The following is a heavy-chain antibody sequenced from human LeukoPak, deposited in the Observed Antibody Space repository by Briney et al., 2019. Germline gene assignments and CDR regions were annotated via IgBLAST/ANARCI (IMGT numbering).Heavy chain of an antibody. D-gene: IGHD4-17*01. CDR3: TTARGYGDYVGWFDP. CDR2: IKSKTDGGTT. V-gene: IGHV3-15*01. Sequence: GGPLRLSCAASGFTFSNAWMSWVRQAPGKGLEWVGRIKSKTDGGTTDYAAPVKGRFTISRDDSKNTLYLQMNSLKTEDTAVYYCTTARGYGDYVGWFDPWGQGTLVTVSS. J-gene: IGHJ5*02. CDR1: GFTFSNAW.